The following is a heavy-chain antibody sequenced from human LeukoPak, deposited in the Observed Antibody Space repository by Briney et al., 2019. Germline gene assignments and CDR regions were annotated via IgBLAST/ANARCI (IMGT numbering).Heavy chain of an antibody. CDR1: GGSISSGGYY. V-gene: IGHV4-31*03. CDR2: IYYSGST. J-gene: IGHJ4*02. CDR3: ARLDSGYPLRPFDY. D-gene: IGHD3-22*01. Sequence: PSQTLSLTCTVSGGSISSGGYYWSWIRQHPGKGLEWIGYIYYSGSTYYNPSLKSRVTISVDTSKNQFSLKLSSVTAADTAVYYCARLDSGYPLRPFDYGGQGTLVTVSS.